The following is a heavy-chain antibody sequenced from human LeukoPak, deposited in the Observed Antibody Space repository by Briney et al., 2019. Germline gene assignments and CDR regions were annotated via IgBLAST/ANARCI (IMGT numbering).Heavy chain of an antibody. D-gene: IGHD3-10*01. J-gene: IGHJ6*03. Sequence: SETLSLTCTVSGYSISSGYYWGWIRQPPGKGLEWIGRIYHSGSTYYNPSLKSRVTISVDTSKNQFSLKLSSVTAADTAVYYCARAAVVRGYYYYMDVWGKGTTVTVSS. V-gene: IGHV4-38-2*02. CDR1: GYSISSGYY. CDR3: ARAAVVRGYYYYMDV. CDR2: IYHSGST.